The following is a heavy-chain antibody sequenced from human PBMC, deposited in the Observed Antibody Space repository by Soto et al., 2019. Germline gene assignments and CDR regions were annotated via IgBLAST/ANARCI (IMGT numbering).Heavy chain of an antibody. CDR3: ARDYSSSFPYYYGMDV. V-gene: IGHV1-18*04. D-gene: IGHD6-6*01. CDR2: ISAYNGNT. Sequence: ASVKVSCKASGYTFTSYGISWVRQAPGQGLEWMGWISAYNGNTNYAQKLQGRVTMTTDTSTSTAYVELRSLRSDDTAVYYCARDYSSSFPYYYGMDVWGQGTTVTVSS. J-gene: IGHJ6*02. CDR1: GYTFTSYG.